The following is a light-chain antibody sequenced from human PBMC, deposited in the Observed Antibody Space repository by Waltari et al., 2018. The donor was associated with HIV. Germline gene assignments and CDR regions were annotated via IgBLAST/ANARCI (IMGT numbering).Light chain of an antibody. CDR2: GNN. CDR1: SSNIGRNH. CDR3: AAWDGSLSVRV. J-gene: IGLJ3*02. Sequence: QSVLTQPPSASGTPGQRVTISCSGSSSNIGRNHVYWYQQVPGTAPKLLIYGNNQRPSGVPDRCSGSQSGTSASLAISGLRSEDEADYYCAAWDGSLSVRVFGGGTKLTVL. V-gene: IGLV1-47*01.